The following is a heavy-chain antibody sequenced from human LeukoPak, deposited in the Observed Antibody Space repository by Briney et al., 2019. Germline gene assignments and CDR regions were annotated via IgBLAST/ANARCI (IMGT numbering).Heavy chain of an antibody. V-gene: IGHV3-74*01. J-gene: IGHJ4*02. D-gene: IGHD5-18*01. CDR3: ARGGRYSYGYYDY. CDR1: GFTFSSYW. CDR2: INRDGSST. Sequence: GGSLRLSCAASGFTFSSYWMHWVRQAPGKGLVWVSQINRDGSSTNYADSVKGRFTISRDNAKNTLYLQMNSLRAEDTAVYYCARGGRYSYGYYDYWGQGTLVTVSS.